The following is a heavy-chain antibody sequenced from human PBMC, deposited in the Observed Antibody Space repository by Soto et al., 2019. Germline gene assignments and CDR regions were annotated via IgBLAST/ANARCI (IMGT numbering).Heavy chain of an antibody. Sequence: SETLSLTCNVSGGSVSESGYYWVWIRQSPGKGLEWIGSMFYSGSTNYNPSLKSRVTISVDTSKNQFSLKLSSVTAGDTAVFYCARTNPGFYDFLTVFKIVYYFAYAGQGTLVTVPS. J-gene: IGHJ4*02. CDR1: GGSVSESGYY. CDR2: MFYSGST. D-gene: IGHD3-9*01. CDR3: ARTNPGFYDFLTVFKIVYYFAY. V-gene: IGHV4-39*07.